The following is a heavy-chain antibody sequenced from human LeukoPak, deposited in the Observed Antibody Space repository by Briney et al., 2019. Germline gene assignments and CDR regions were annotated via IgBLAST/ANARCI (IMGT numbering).Heavy chain of an antibody. D-gene: IGHD3-22*01. J-gene: IGHJ3*02. V-gene: IGHV3-21*01. CDR2: ISSSSSYI. CDR3: ARPDSSGFPLDAFDI. CDR1: GFTFSSYS. Sequence: KSGESLRLSCAASGFTFSSYSMNWVRQAPGKGLEWVSSISSSSSYIYYADSVKGRFTISRDNAKNSLYLQMNSLRAEDTAVYYCARPDSSGFPLDAFDIWGQGTMVTVSS.